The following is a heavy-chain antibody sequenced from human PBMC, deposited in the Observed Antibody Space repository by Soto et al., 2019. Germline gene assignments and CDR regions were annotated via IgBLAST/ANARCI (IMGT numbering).Heavy chain of an antibody. CDR3: ARDFMSRGSGWFDP. Sequence: EVQLVESGGGLVKPGGSLRLSCAASGFTFSSYSMNWVRQAPGKGLEWVSSISSSSSYIYYADSVKGRFTISRDNAKNSLYLQMNSLRAEDTAVYYCARDFMSRGSGWFDPWGQGTLVTVSS. CDR2: ISSSSSYI. CDR1: GFTFSSYS. J-gene: IGHJ5*02. D-gene: IGHD3-10*01. V-gene: IGHV3-21*01.